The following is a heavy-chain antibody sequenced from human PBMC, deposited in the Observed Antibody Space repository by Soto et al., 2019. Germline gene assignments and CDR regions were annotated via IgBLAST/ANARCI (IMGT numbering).Heavy chain of an antibody. J-gene: IGHJ4*02. CDR3: ARLRGGCPADF. D-gene: IGHD3-16*01. V-gene: IGHV4-39*01. Sequence: AETLCLTCSVSGGSISNNNYHWGWIRQPPGKGLEWMGSIYYRGNTYYNPSLRRRITISVDTSRNQFSLALSSVTAADTAVYFCARLRGGCPADFWGQGTLVTVSS. CDR1: GGSISNNNYH. CDR2: IYYRGNT.